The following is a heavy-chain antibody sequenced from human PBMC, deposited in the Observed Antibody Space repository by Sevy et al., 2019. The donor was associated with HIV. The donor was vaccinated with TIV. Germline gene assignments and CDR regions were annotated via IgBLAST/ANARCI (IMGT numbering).Heavy chain of an antibody. Sequence: GGSLRLSCTASGFVFSSYAMHWVRQAPGKGLEWVTFIAYDGSNKNYADSVKGRFTLSRDNSKNTLYLQMNSLGAEDTAVYYCARPRFLEWLSSAAFDIWGQRTMVTVSS. CDR2: IAYDGSNK. CDR3: ARPRFLEWLSSAAFDI. CDR1: GFVFSSYA. V-gene: IGHV3-30*04. D-gene: IGHD3-3*01. J-gene: IGHJ3*02.